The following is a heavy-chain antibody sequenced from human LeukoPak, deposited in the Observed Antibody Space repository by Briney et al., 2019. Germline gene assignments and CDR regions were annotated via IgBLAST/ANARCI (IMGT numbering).Heavy chain of an antibody. V-gene: IGHV1-18*01. CDR3: ARATRPSVVRGVIIPETP. J-gene: IGHJ5*02. CDR2: ISAYNGNT. CDR1: GYTFTSYG. D-gene: IGHD3-10*01. Sequence: ASVKVSCKASGYTFTSYGISWVRQAPGQGLEWMGWISAYNGNTNYAQKLQGRVTMTTDTSTSTAYMELRSLRSDDTAVYYCARATRPSVVRGVIIPETPWGQGTLVTVSS.